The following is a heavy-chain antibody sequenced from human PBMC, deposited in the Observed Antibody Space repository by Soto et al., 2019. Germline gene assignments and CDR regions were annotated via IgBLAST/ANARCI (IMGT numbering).Heavy chain of an antibody. Sequence: QVQLVQSGAEVKKPGSSVKFSCKASGGTFSSYTISWVRHAPGQGLEWMGRIIPILGIANYAQKFQGRVTITADKSTSTAYMELSSLRSVDTAVYYCARDTRYCSITSCYFDYWCQGTLVTVSS. CDR2: IIPILGIA. J-gene: IGHJ4*02. D-gene: IGHD2-2*01. V-gene: IGHV1-69*08. CDR1: GGTFSSYT. CDR3: ARDTRYCSITSCYFDY.